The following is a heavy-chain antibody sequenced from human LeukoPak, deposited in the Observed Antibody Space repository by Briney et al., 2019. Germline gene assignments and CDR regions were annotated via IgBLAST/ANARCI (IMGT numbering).Heavy chain of an antibody. CDR3: ASINASLGGRRDYYYYYMDV. J-gene: IGHJ6*03. D-gene: IGHD1-14*01. CDR1: GGTFSSYA. CDR2: IIPIFGTA. Sequence: GASVKVSCKASGGTFSSYAISWVRQAPGQGLEWRGGIIPIFGTANYAQKFQGRVTITADESTSTAYMELSSLRSEDTAVYYCASINASLGGRRDYYYYYMDVWGKGTTVTVSS. V-gene: IGHV1-69*13.